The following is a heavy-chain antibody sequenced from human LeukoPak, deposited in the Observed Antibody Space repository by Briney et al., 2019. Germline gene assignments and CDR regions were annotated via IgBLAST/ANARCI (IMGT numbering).Heavy chain of an antibody. CDR1: GGSISSGGYY. CDR2: IYHSGST. D-gene: IGHD6-13*01. V-gene: IGHV4-30-2*01. Sequence: SETLSLTCTVSGGSISSGGYYWSWIRQPPGKGLEWIGYIYHSGSTYYNPSLKSRVTISVDRSKNQFSLKLSSVTAADTAVYYCARDAIAAAGTGPYYFDYWGQGTLVTVSS. CDR3: ARDAIAAAGTGPYYFDY. J-gene: IGHJ4*02.